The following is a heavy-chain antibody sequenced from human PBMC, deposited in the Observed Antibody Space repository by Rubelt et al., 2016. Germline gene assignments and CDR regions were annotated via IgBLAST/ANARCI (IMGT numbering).Heavy chain of an antibody. CDR2: INTYNDKT. CDR1: GYTFTTYG. D-gene: IGHD3-22*01. V-gene: IGHV1-18*01. Sequence: QVHLVQSAIEVKKPGASVKISCKTSGYTFTTYGIIWVRRAPGQGLEWMGWINTYNDKTHYPQKFQGRVSRTTDSSTNTAYMELRSLRSDDTAVYYCARGYFDSTGDFDYWGQGTLVTVSS. J-gene: IGHJ4*02. CDR3: ARGYFDSTGDFDY.